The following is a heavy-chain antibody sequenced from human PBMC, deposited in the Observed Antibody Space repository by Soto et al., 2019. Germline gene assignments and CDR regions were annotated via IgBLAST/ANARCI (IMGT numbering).Heavy chain of an antibody. J-gene: IGHJ6*02. CDR1: GFTFSNAW. CDR3: TTTVAWYYYYYGMDV. CDR2: IKSKTDGGTT. D-gene: IGHD4-4*01. V-gene: IGHV3-15*01. Sequence: PGGFLRLSCAASGFTFSNAWMSWVRQAPGKGLEWVGRIKSKTDGGTTDYAAPVKGRFTISRDDSKNTLYLQMNSLKTEDTAVYYCTTTVAWYYYYYGMDVWGQGTTVTVSS.